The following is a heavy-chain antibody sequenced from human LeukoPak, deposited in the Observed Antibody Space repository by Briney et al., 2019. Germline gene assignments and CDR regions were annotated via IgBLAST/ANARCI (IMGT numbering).Heavy chain of an antibody. V-gene: IGHV3-64D*06. CDR3: VKDLYYDNSGYYSGAFDY. CDR2: INSNGGRT. CDR1: GFTFKKYA. J-gene: IGHJ4*02. Sequence: PGGSLRLSCSASGFTFKKYAMHWVRQAPGKGLEYVSAINSNGGRTYYADSVKGRFTISRDNSKNTLFLQMSSLRVEDTAVYYCVKDLYYDNSGYYSGAFDYWGQGILVTVSS. D-gene: IGHD3-22*01.